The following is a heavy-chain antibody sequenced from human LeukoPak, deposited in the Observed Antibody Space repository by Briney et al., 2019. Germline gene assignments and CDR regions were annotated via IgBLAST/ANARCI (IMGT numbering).Heavy chain of an antibody. D-gene: IGHD3-9*01. CDR1: GGSFSGYY. V-gene: IGHV4-34*01. CDR2: INHSGST. J-gene: IGHJ4*02. CDR3: YSAFDWFNFNY. Sequence: SETLSLTCAVYGGSFSGYYWSWIRQPPGKGLEWIGEINHSGSTNYNPSLKSRVTISVDTSKNQFSLKLSSVTAADTAVYYCYSAFDWFNFNYWGQGTLVTVSS.